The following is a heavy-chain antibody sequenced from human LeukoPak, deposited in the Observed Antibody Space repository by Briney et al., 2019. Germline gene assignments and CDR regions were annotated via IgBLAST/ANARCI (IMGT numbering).Heavy chain of an antibody. D-gene: IGHD6-13*01. J-gene: IGHJ4*02. CDR2: FYYSGST. CDR3: ARRLAGTEDY. Sequence: SETLSLTCTVSGGSISSSNYYWGWIRQPPGRGLEWIGGFYYSGSTYYNPSLRSRVTISVDTSKNQFSLRLSSVTATDTAVYYCARRLAGTEDYWGQGTLVTVSS. V-gene: IGHV4-39*01. CDR1: GGSISSSNYY.